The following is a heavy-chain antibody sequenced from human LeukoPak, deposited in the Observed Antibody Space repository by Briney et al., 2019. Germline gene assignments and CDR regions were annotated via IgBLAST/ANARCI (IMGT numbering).Heavy chain of an antibody. CDR1: GGSFSDYY. J-gene: IGHJ4*02. CDR3: ARDGVLYSGSYDY. Sequence: SETLSLTCAVYGGSFSDYYWSWIRQPPGKGLEWIGYIYHNGSTYYNPSLKSRVTISVDRSKNQFSLKLSSVTAADTAVYYCARDGVLYSGSYDYWGQGTLVTVSS. D-gene: IGHD1-26*01. V-gene: IGHV4-34*01. CDR2: IYHNGST.